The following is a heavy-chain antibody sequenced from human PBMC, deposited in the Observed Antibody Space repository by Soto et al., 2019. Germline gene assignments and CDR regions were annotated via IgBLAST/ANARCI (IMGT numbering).Heavy chain of an antibody. Sequence: YMDWVRQAPGKGLEWVGRIKNKANSYTTEYAASVEGRFTISREDSQNSLYLQMNSLKTEDTAVYYCARVSLVGPSGGRYFDYWGQGSQVAVSS. CDR2: IKNKANSYTT. V-gene: IGHV3-72*01. CDR3: ARVSLVGPSGGRYFDY. CDR1: Y. D-gene: IGHD1-26*01. J-gene: IGHJ4*02.